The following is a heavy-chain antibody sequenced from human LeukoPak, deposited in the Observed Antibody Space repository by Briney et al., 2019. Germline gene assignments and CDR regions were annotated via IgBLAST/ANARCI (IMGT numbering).Heavy chain of an antibody. J-gene: IGHJ6*03. V-gene: IGHV4-34*01. CDR1: GGSFSGYY. CDR2: INHSGST. Sequence: PSETLSLTCAVYGGSFSGYYWSWIRQPPGKGLEWIGEINHSGSTNYNPSLKSRVTISVDTSKNQFSLKLSSVTAADTAVYYCARAVSWTDHYYYMDVWGKGTTVTVSS. D-gene: IGHD6-13*01. CDR3: ARAVSWTDHYYYMDV.